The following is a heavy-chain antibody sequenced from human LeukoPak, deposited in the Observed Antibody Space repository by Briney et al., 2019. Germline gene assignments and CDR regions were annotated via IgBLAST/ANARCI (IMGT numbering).Heavy chain of an antibody. CDR2: INPKSGGT. D-gene: IGHD5-12*01. J-gene: IGHJ4*02. CDR1: GYTFSDYF. V-gene: IGHV1-2*02. Sequence: ASVKVSCKASGYTFSDYFIHWVRQTPGQGLEWMGWINPKSGGTNYVQKFQGRVTMTRDTSISTAYMELTRLTSDDTAFYYCVRGYEYGSFDYWGQKTLVTVSS. CDR3: VRGYEYGSFDY.